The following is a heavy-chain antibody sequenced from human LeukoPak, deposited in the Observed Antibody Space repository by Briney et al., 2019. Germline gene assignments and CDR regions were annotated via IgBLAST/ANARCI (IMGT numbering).Heavy chain of an antibody. CDR2: INPSGGGT. CDR1: GYTFTGFY. CDR3: ASFLAVATNAFDV. Sequence: ASVKVSCQASGYTFTGFYVHWVRQAPGQGLEWMGWINPSGGGTNYAQKFQGRVTMTRDTSISTAYMELSRLRSDDTAVYFCASFLAVATNAFDVWGQGTMVTVSS. V-gene: IGHV1-2*02. D-gene: IGHD6-19*01. J-gene: IGHJ3*01.